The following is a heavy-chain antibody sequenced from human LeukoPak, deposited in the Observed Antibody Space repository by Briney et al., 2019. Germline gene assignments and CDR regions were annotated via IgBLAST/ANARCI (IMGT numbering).Heavy chain of an antibody. CDR3: AGVRGAGYSPSIFDY. J-gene: IGHJ4*02. D-gene: IGHD3-9*01. CDR2: ISSSSSYT. V-gene: IGHV3-11*05. CDR1: GFTFSDYY. Sequence: GGSLRLSCAASGFTFSDYYMSWIRQAPGKGLEWVSYISSSSSYTNYADSVKGRFTISRDNTKNSLYLQMNSLRAEDTAVYYCAGVRGAGYSPSIFDYWGQGTLVTVSS.